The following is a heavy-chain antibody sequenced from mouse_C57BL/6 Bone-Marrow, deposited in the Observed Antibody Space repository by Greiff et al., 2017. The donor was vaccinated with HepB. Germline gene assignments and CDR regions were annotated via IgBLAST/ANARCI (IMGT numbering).Heavy chain of an antibody. J-gene: IGHJ3*01. CDR1: GFNIKDDY. CDR3: TTPPYDTAWFAY. CDR2: IDPENGDT. V-gene: IGHV14-4*01. D-gene: IGHD2-3*01. Sequence: VQLQQSGAELVRPGASVKLSCTASGFNIKDDYMHWVKQRPEQGLEWIGWIDPENGDTEYASKFQGKATITADTSSNTAYLQLSSLTSEDTAVYYCTTPPYDTAWFAYWGQGTLVTVSA.